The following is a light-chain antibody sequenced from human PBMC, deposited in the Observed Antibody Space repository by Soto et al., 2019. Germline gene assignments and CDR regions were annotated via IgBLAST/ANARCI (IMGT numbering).Light chain of an antibody. V-gene: IGKV1-39*01. CDR3: QQSYSSPWT. Sequence: DSQMTQSPSSLSASVRDSVTITCRAIHNISNYLNFDHQKPARAPKILIYAASSLQSGVPSRFSGGGSGTDFTLTITSLQPEDFATYYCQQSYSSPWTFGQGTKVDI. J-gene: IGKJ1*01. CDR2: AAS. CDR1: HNISNY.